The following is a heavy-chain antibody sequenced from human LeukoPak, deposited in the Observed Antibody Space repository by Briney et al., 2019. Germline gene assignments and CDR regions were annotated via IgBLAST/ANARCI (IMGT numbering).Heavy chain of an antibody. Sequence: PGGSLRHPCAASGFTFSTYAMTWVRQAPGKGLELISVINYSYTYTNYGDSVKGRFTISIDNAKNTLFLQMNSQRAEDTAVYFCAKHFRIGGYYRPDAFDMWGQGTLVTVSS. CDR1: GFTFSTYA. J-gene: IGHJ3*02. V-gene: IGHV3-23*01. CDR3: AKHFRIGGYYRPDAFDM. CDR2: INYSYTYT. D-gene: IGHD3-22*01.